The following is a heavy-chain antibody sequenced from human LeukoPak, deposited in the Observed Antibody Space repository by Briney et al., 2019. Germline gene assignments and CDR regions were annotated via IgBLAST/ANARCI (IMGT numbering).Heavy chain of an antibody. Sequence: NPSETLSLTCTVSGGSISSSSYYWGWIRQPPGKGLEWIGSIYYSGSTYYNPSLKRRVTISVDTSKNQFSLKLSSVTAADTAVYYCARHDFWSGYRFDPWGQGTLVTVSS. D-gene: IGHD3-3*01. CDR2: IYYSGST. V-gene: IGHV4-39*01. CDR3: ARHDFWSGYRFDP. CDR1: GGSISSSSYY. J-gene: IGHJ5*02.